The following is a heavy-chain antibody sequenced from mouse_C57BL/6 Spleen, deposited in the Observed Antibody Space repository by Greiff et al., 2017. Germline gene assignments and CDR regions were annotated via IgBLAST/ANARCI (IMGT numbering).Heavy chain of an antibody. V-gene: IGHV1-80*01. CDR3: ARCPTTSFDY. J-gene: IGHJ2*01. CDR1: GYAFSSYW. D-gene: IGHD2-10*01. Sequence: QVQLKESGAELVKPGASVKISCKASGYAFSSYWMNWVKQRPGKGLEWIGQIYPGDGDTNYNGKFKGKATLTADKSSSTAYMQLSSLTSEDSAVYFCARCPTTSFDYWGQGTTLTVSS. CDR2: IYPGDGDT.